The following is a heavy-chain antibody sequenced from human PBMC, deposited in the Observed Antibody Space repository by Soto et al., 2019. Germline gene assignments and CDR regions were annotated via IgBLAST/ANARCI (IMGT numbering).Heavy chain of an antibody. CDR3: ARGRYGDY. Sequence: QVHLVQSGAEVKKPGASVKVSCQGSGYAFTTYGITWVRQAPGQGLEWMGWISAHNGNTNYAQKLQGRLTVTRDTSTSTASMELRSLRYPATAVYYCARGRYGDYWGQGALVTVSS. D-gene: IGHD1-1*01. CDR1: GYAFTTYG. CDR2: ISAHNGNT. J-gene: IGHJ4*02. V-gene: IGHV1-18*01.